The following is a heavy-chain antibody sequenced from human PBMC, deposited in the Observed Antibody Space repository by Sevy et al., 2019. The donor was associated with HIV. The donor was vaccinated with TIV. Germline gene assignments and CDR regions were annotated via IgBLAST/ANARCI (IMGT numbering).Heavy chain of an antibody. CDR2: ISSSETTI. D-gene: IGHD3-22*01. V-gene: IGHV3-48*03. CDR1: GXXFKNYE. CDR3: ARVDAYYDXGLDP. J-gene: IGHJ5*02. Sequence: GGSLRLSCEASGXXFKNYEMNWVRXAPGKGLEWISYISSSETTIDYADSVKGRFTVSRDNTKNSLYLQMNSLRAEDTAIYYCARVDAYYDXGLDPWGQGTLVTVSS.